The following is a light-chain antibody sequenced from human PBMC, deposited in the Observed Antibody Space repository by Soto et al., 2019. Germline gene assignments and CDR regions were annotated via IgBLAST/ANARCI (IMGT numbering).Light chain of an antibody. CDR2: KAS. CDR1: QSISSW. J-gene: IGKJ1*01. CDR3: QQYNSRRT. Sequence: DIQMTQSPSTLSASVGDRVTITCRASQSISSWLAWYQQKPGKAPKLLIYKASSLESGVPSRFSGSGSGTEFTLTISSLQPDDCAIYYCQQYNSRRTFGQGTKVEIQ. V-gene: IGKV1-5*03.